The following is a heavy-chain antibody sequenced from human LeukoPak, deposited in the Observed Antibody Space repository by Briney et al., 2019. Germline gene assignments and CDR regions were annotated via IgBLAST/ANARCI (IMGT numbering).Heavy chain of an antibody. CDR2: ISGSGGST. CDR3: ARTTSILLYYFDY. V-gene: IGHV3-23*01. Sequence: GGSLRLSCAASGFTFSSYGMSWVRQAPGKGLEWVSAISGSGGSTYYADSVKGRFTISRDNSKNTLYLQMNSLRAEDTAVYYCARTTSILLYYFDYWGQGTLVTVSS. J-gene: IGHJ4*02. D-gene: IGHD2-21*01. CDR1: GFTFSSYG.